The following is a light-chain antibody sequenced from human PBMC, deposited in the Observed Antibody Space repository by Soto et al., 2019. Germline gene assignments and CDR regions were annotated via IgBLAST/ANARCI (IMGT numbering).Light chain of an antibody. CDR2: STN. J-gene: IGLJ3*02. Sequence: QAVVSQEPSFAVSPGGTVTLTCGLTSGSVLNSYYPTWYQHTPGQAPRTIIYSTNIRSSGVPDRFSGSILGNKAALTITGSQAGEESDDYCALSEGTGALVCGVGRKLAVL. CDR1: SGSVLNSYY. CDR3: ALSEGTGALV. V-gene: IGLV8-61*01.